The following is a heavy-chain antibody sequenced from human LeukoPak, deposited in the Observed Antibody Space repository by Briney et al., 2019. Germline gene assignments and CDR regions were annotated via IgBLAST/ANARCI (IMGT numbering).Heavy chain of an antibody. CDR2: ISWNSGSI. Sequence: GGSLRLSCAASGFTFDDYAMHWVRHAPGKGLEWVSGISWNSGSIGYADSVKGRFTISRDNAKNSLYLQMNSLRAEDTALYYCAKVGSSGGYFDYWGQGTLVTVSS. CDR1: GFTFDDYA. V-gene: IGHV3-9*01. CDR3: AKVGSSGGYFDY. J-gene: IGHJ4*02. D-gene: IGHD1-26*01.